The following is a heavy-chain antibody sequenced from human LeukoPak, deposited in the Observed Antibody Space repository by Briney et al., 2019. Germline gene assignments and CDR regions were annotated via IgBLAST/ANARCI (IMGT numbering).Heavy chain of an antibody. Sequence: GGSLRLSCAASGFTFTAYSMTWVRQAPGRGLEWVARIKEEGSHIYYVDSVKGRFTISRDNGKNSLYLQMNSLRAEDTAVYYCARDYNGGSDYWGQGTLVTVSS. CDR2: IKEEGSHI. J-gene: IGHJ4*02. CDR1: GFTFTAYS. D-gene: IGHD6-19*01. V-gene: IGHV3-7*01. CDR3: ARDYNGGSDY.